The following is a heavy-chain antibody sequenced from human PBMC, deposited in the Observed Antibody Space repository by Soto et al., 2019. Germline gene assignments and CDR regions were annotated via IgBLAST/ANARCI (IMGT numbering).Heavy chain of an antibody. CDR3: ARVGGGSGWYKAYYFDY. Sequence: SLRLSCAASGFTFSDYYMSWIRQAPGKGLEWVSYISSSSSYTNYADSVKGRFTISRDNAKNSLYLQMNSLRAEDTAVYYCARVGGGSGWYKAYYFDYWGQGTLVTVSS. J-gene: IGHJ4*02. V-gene: IGHV3-11*06. D-gene: IGHD6-19*01. CDR1: GFTFSDYY. CDR2: ISSSSSYT.